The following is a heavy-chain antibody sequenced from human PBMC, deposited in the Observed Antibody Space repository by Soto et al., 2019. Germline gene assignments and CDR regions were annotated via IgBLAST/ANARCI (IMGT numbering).Heavy chain of an antibody. J-gene: IGHJ4*02. D-gene: IGHD1-26*01. Sequence: PSETLSLTCTVSVGSGSSGSYSWRWIGQPPGEGVEWIGYLYYSGSTNYHPSLKSRVSMSVDMSKNHVSLKLNSVTGADTAVYYCATIVGANAYWGQGALVTVSS. CDR1: VGSGSSGSYS. CDR2: LYYSGST. CDR3: ATIVGANAY. V-gene: IGHV4-61*01.